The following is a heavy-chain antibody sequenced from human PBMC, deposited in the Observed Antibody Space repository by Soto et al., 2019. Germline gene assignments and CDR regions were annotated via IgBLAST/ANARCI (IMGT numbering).Heavy chain of an antibody. Sequence: GASVKVSCKASGYTFTSYGISWVRQAPGQGLEWMGWISAYNGNTNYAQKLQGRVTMTTDTSTSTAYMELRSLRSDDTAVYYCARERGDILTGYYDYGMDVWGQGTTVTVSS. CDR2: ISAYNGNT. CDR3: ARERGDILTGYYDYGMDV. D-gene: IGHD3-9*01. V-gene: IGHV1-18*01. J-gene: IGHJ6*02. CDR1: GYTFTSYG.